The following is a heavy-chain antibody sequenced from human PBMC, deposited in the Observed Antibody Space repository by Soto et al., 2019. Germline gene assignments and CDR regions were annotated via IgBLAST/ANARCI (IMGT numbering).Heavy chain of an antibody. J-gene: IGHJ2*01. CDR3: SRESHDIFSGIPWFWYFDL. Sequence: QVQLQQWGAGPLRPLETLSLTCGVSGGSFSGYYWSWLRQSPGKGLEWIGELNDRGSINYNPSLKSRVSIAVDTSKKHYSLNLRSVTAADTAVYYWSRESHDIFSGIPWFWYFDLWGRGTLVNVSS. CDR1: GGSFSGYY. CDR2: LNDRGSI. V-gene: IGHV4-34*01. D-gene: IGHD3-9*01.